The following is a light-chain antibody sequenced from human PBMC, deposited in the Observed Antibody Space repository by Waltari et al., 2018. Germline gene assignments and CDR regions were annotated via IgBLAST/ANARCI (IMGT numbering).Light chain of an antibody. CDR1: SSDVGNYNL. CDR3: CSYAGSYTWV. V-gene: IGLV2-23*01. Sequence: QSALTQPASVSGSPGQSITISCTGTSSDVGNYNLVSWYQQYPGKAPKVMIYDHNRRPSGVSDRFSGSKSGNTASLTISGVQAEDEADYYCCSYAGSYTWVFGGVTKLTVL. J-gene: IGLJ3*02. CDR2: DHN.